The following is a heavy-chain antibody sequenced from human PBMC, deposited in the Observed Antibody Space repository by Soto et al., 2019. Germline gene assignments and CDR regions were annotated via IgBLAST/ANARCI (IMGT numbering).Heavy chain of an antibody. V-gene: IGHV6-1*01. J-gene: IGHJ4*02. CDR1: GDSVSSNSAA. Sequence: SQTLSLTCVISGDSVSSNSAAWNWIRQSPSRGLEWLGRTYYRSKWYNDYAVSVKSRITINPDTSKNQFSLQLNSVTPEDTAVYYCARSLAAAGLFDYWGQGTLVTVPQ. D-gene: IGHD6-13*01. CDR3: ARSLAAAGLFDY. CDR2: TYYRSKWYN.